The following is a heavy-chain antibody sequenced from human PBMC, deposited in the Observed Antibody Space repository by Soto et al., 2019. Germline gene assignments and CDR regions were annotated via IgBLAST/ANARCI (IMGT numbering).Heavy chain of an antibody. J-gene: IGHJ4*02. CDR3: AKDLGGWSVWTYYFDY. D-gene: IGHD6-19*01. CDR1: GFTFSSYA. CDR2: ISGSGGST. Sequence: GGSLRLSCAASGFTFSSYAMSWVRQAPGKGLKWVSAISGSGGSTYYADSVKGRFTISGDNSKNTLYLQMNSLRAEDTAVYYCAKDLGGWSVWTYYFDYWGQGTLVTVSS. V-gene: IGHV3-23*01.